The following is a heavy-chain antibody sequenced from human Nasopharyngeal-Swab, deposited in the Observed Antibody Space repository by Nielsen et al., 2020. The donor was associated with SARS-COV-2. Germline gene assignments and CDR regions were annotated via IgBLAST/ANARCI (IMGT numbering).Heavy chain of an antibody. Sequence: GESLKISCTASGYSFSGYWIGWVRQMPGKSLEWMGIMYPRDSDTRYSPSFQGQVTISAHKSISTAYLQWSSLKASDTAMYYCATAYNGNYYWDYWGQGTLVTVSS. V-gene: IGHV5-51*01. CDR1: GYSFSGYW. J-gene: IGHJ4*02. CDR3: ATAYNGNYYWDY. CDR2: MYPRDSDT. D-gene: IGHD1-7*01.